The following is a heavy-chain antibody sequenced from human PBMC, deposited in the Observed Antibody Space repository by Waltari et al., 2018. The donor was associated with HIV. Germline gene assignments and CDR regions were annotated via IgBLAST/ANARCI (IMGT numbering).Heavy chain of an antibody. CDR2: IWHHGGKA. CDR3: ARIGGGFDNGFAIDV. D-gene: IGHD3-3*01. J-gene: IGHJ3*01. CDR1: GFVFGNHG. Sequence: QVSLVQSGGGVAKPGWSLRLSCEASGFVFGNHGMHWVRQAPGKVLEWVACIWHHGGKAYYTDSVQGRFIISRDNSKNMLFLHMDRLKVDDMAVYLCARIGGGFDNGFAIDVWGQGTSVVVSS. V-gene: IGHV3-33*01.